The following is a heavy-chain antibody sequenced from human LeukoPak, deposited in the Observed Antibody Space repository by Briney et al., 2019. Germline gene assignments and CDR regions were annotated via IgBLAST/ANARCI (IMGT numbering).Heavy chain of an antibody. V-gene: IGHV3-66*01. D-gene: IGHD3-10*01. J-gene: IGHJ4*02. Sequence: GGSLRLSCAASGFTVSSYYMSWVRQAPGKGLEWVSVTYSGGTTSYADSVKGTFTISRDNSKNTLYLQMNSLRAEDTAVYYCARGVSGSSYHFDYWGQGTLVTVSS. CDR1: GFTVSSYY. CDR2: TYSGGTT. CDR3: ARGVSGSSYHFDY.